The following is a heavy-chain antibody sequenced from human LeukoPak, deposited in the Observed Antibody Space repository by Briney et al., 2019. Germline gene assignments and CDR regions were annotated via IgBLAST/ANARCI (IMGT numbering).Heavy chain of an antibody. CDR1: GGSISSYY. Sequence: SETLSLTCTVSGGSISSYYWSWIRQPPGKGLEWIGYIYYSGTTNYNPSLKSRVTIPVDTSKNQFSLKLSSVTAADTAVYYCARGGGRYSYGYDYWGQGTLVTVSS. V-gene: IGHV4-59*01. D-gene: IGHD5-18*01. CDR3: ARGGGRYSYGYDY. CDR2: IYYSGTT. J-gene: IGHJ4*02.